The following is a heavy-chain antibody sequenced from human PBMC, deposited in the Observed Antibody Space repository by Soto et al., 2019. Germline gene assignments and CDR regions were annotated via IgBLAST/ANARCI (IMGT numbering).Heavy chain of an antibody. D-gene: IGHD5-12*01. Sequence: QITLKESGPTLVKPTQTLTLTCTFSGFSLSTSGVGVGWIRQPPGKALEWLALIYWNADKRYSPSLKSRLTITKDTSKNQVVLTMTNMDPVDTATYYCAHTVDIVATINGGFDPWGQGTLVTVSS. CDR3: AHTVDIVATINGGFDP. CDR1: GFSLSTSGVG. V-gene: IGHV2-5*01. J-gene: IGHJ5*02. CDR2: IYWNADK.